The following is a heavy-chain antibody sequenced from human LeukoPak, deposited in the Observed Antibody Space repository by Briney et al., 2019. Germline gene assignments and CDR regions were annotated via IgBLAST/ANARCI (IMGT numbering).Heavy chain of an antibody. Sequence: GGSLRLSCAASGFTFNNYGLIWVRQAPGKGLEWVAAISNDGGGIMYAAFVEGRFTISRDNSKNTLFLQMSSLRAEDTALYYCAKGSTGYFADLWGQGALVTVSS. V-gene: IGHV3-23*01. CDR1: GFTFNNYG. CDR3: AKGSTGYFADL. J-gene: IGHJ5*02. D-gene: IGHD3-22*01. CDR2: ISNDGGGI.